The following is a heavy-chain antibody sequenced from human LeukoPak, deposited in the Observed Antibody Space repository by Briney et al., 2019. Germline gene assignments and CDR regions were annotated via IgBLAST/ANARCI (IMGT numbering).Heavy chain of an antibody. Sequence: PGGSLRLSCAGSGFTFRSYGMSWVRQAPGKGLEWVSSISGYGDYTYNADSVQGRFIISRDNSKNTLYLQMNSLRAEDAAIYYCATSPDIEASGTLYYLDYWGQGTLVTVSS. V-gene: IGHV3-23*01. D-gene: IGHD1-14*01. CDR1: GFTFRSYG. CDR3: ATSPDIEASGTLYYLDY. CDR2: ISGYGDYT. J-gene: IGHJ4*02.